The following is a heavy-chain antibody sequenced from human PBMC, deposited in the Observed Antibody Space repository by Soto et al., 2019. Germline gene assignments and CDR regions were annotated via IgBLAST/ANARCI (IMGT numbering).Heavy chain of an antibody. CDR1: GGSLSGYY. Sequence: SETLSLTCAVYGGSLSGYYWSWIRQTPGKGLQWIGEISHSGSTNYNPSLKSRVTMSVDMSKNQISLKVSSVTAADTAVYYCARGERINVLFRKNRFDSWGQGTLVTVSS. V-gene: IGHV4-34*01. CDR3: ARGERINVLFRKNRFDS. J-gene: IGHJ5*01. CDR2: ISHSGST. D-gene: IGHD1-1*01.